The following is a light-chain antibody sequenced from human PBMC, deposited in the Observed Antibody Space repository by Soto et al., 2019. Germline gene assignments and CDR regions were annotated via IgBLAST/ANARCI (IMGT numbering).Light chain of an antibody. Sequence: DIQMTQSPSSLSASVGDRVTITCRASQYIDTYLAWYKQKPGKAPQLLIYAAASLQSGVPSRFSGSGSGTDFTLSISSLQPEDVATYYCQKYDSAPHTFGGGTKVQIK. CDR2: AAA. CDR1: QYIDTY. V-gene: IGKV1-27*01. J-gene: IGKJ4*01. CDR3: QKYDSAPHT.